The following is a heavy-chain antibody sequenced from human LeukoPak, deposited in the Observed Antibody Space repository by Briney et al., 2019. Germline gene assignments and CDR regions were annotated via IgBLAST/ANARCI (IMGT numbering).Heavy chain of an antibody. CDR1: GFTFSAYF. V-gene: IGHV3-64D*06. CDR2: ISSNEYDT. D-gene: IGHD2-8*01. J-gene: IGHJ4*02. CDR3: VKDLNGTWSFDY. Sequence: GGSLRLSCSASGFTFSAYFMHWVRQAPGKGLEYVSSISSNEYDTYNADSVKGRFTISRDNSKNTLFLQMSSLRAEDTAVYYCVKDLNGTWSFDYWGQGTLVTVSS.